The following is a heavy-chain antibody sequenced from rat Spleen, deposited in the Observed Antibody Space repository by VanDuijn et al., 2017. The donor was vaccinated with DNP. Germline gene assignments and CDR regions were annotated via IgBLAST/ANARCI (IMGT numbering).Heavy chain of an antibody. J-gene: IGHJ3*01. CDR3: ASGHTTGMTWFAY. Sequence: QVQLKESGPGLVQPSQTLSLTCTVSGFSLTSYHVHWVRQPPGKGLEWMGVIWKHGATRYNSALKSRLSFSKATSKSQVFLEMNSLQTEDTAMYFCASGHTTGMTWFAYWGQGTLVTVSS. V-gene: IGHV2-32*01. D-gene: IGHD1-7*01. CDR1: GFSLTSYH. CDR2: IWKHGAT.